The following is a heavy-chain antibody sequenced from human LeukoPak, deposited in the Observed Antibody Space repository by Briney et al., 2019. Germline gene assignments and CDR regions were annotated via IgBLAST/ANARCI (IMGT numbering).Heavy chain of an antibody. D-gene: IGHD6-13*01. J-gene: IGHJ4*02. Sequence: ASVKVSCKASGYTFTTYAINWVRQAPGQGLEWLGWINPKSGAADYAQQFRGRVTMTRDTSINTDYMEMKRVTSDDTAVYYCARGAEAETSPLDFWGQGTLVTVSS. CDR3: ARGAEAETSPLDF. V-gene: IGHV1-2*02. CDR2: INPKSGAA. CDR1: GYTFTTYA.